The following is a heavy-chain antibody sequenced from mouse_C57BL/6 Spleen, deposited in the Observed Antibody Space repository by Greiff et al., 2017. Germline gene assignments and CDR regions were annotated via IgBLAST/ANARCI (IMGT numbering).Heavy chain of an antibody. J-gene: IGHJ4*01. D-gene: IGHD1-1*01. CDR2: IDPSDSYT. Sequence: QVQLQQPGAELVKPGASVKLSCKASGYTFTSYWMQWVKQRPGQGLEWIGEIDPSDSYTNYNQKFKGKATLTVDTSSSTAYMQLRSLTSEDSAVYYCARRRGSSYLYAMDYWGQGTSVTVSS. CDR3: ARRRGSSYLYAMDY. V-gene: IGHV1-50*01. CDR1: GYTFTSYW.